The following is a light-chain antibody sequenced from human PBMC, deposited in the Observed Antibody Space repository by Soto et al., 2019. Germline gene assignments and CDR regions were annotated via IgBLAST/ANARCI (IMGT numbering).Light chain of an antibody. CDR2: GAS. CDR3: QQDNNWWT. J-gene: IGKJ1*01. V-gene: IGKV3-15*01. Sequence: EIVMTQSPATLSVSPGERATLSCRASQSISNNLAWYHQRPGQSPRLLIYGASTRATGIPARFSGSGSGTEFTLTISSLQSEDFAVYYCQQDNNWWTFGQGTRVEIK. CDR1: QSISNN.